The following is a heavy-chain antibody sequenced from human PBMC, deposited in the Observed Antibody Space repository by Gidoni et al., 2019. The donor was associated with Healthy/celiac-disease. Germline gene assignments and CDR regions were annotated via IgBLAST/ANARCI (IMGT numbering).Heavy chain of an antibody. J-gene: IGHJ5*02. Sequence: QLQLQESGPGLVKPSETLSLTCTVSGGSISSSSYYWGWIRQPPGKGLEWIGSIYYSGSTYYNPSLKSRVTISVDTSKNQFSLKLSSVTAADTAVYYCARPELQRSLTGWFDPWGQGTLVTVSS. V-gene: IGHV4-39*01. CDR1: GGSISSSSYY. CDR2: IYYSGST. D-gene: IGHD1-7*01. CDR3: ARPELQRSLTGWFDP.